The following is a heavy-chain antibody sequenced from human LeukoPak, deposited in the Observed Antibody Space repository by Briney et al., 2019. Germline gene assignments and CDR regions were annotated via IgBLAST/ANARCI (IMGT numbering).Heavy chain of an antibody. CDR1: GFTFSDYY. D-gene: IGHD3-9*01. V-gene: IGHV3-11*04. J-gene: IGHJ6*03. CDR3: AKVEGGYDILTGYYTVYYMDV. CDR2: ISSSGSTI. Sequence: GGSLRLSCAASGFTFSDYYMSWIRQAPGKGLEWVSYISSSGSTIYYADSVKGRFTISRDNAKNSLYLQMNSLRAEDTAVYYCAKVEGGYDILTGYYTVYYMDVWGKGTTVTISS.